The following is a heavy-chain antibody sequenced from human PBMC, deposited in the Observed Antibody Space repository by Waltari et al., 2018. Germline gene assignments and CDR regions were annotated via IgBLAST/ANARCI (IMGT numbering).Heavy chain of an antibody. V-gene: IGHV1-24*01. D-gene: IGHD2-15*01. CDR2: FDRGEGQT. CDR3: HLLGRDVVLAGATPSYYSYMDV. CDR1: EYTLGRFS. Sequence: QVQEVKSGDEAMRPGASVKVSCKVSEYTLGRFSIHWVRLPGGKGLELKGHFDRGEGQTTSAPNIMGRLTMTEETTTDTAYMELSSLRSEETAVYYCHLLGRDVVLAGATPSYYSYMDVWGRGTSVTVSS. J-gene: IGHJ6*03.